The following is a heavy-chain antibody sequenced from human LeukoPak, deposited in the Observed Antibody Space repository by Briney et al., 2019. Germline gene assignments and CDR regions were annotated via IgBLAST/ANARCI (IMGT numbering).Heavy chain of an antibody. Sequence: GGSLRLSCAASGFTFSSYWMTWVRQAPGKGLEWVSSISSSNSYIYYADSVKGRFTISRDNAKNSLYLQMNSLRAEDTAVYYCARVVVPAAIGRGAYYYYMDVWGKGTTVTVSS. D-gene: IGHD2-2*01. V-gene: IGHV3-21*01. CDR3: ARVVVPAAIGRGAYYYYMDV. CDR1: GFTFSSYW. CDR2: ISSSNSYI. J-gene: IGHJ6*03.